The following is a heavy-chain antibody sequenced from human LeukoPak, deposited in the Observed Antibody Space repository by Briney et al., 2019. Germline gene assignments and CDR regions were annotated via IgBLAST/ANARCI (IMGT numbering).Heavy chain of an antibody. V-gene: IGHV4-30-2*01. J-gene: IGHJ4*02. D-gene: IGHD3-3*01. CDR3: ASATPLRFLEWSTGRFDY. CDR2: IYHSGST. Sequence: SETLSLTCTVSGGSISSGGYYWSWIRQPPGKGLEWIGYIYHSGSTYYNPSLKSRVTISVDRSKNQFSLKLSSVTAADTAVYYCASATPLRFLEWSTGRFDYWGQGTLVTVSS. CDR1: GGSISSGGYY.